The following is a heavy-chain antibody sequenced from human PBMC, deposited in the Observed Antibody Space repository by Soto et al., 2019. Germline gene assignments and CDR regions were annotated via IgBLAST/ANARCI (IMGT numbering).Heavy chain of an antibody. D-gene: IGHD2-2*01. Sequence: GSAYYADSVKGRFTISRDNSKNTLFRQMNSLRAEDTAVYYCAQHAPPDYWGQGTLVTVSS. J-gene: IGHJ4*02. CDR3: AQHAPPDY. V-gene: IGHV3-23*01. CDR2: GSA.